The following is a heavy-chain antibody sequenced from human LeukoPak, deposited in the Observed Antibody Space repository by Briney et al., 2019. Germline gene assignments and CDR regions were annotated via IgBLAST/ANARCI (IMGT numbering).Heavy chain of an antibody. V-gene: IGHV1-18*01. D-gene: IGHD2-15*01. J-gene: IGHJ5*02. Sequence: ASVKVSCKASGYTFTSYGISWVRQAPGQGLEWMGWISAYNGNTNYAQKLQGRVTMTTDTSTSTAYMELRSLRSDDTAVYYCARGPYCSGGSCYSERYNWFAPGGQGTLVTVSS. CDR3: ARGPYCSGGSCYSERYNWFAP. CDR1: GYTFTSYG. CDR2: ISAYNGNT.